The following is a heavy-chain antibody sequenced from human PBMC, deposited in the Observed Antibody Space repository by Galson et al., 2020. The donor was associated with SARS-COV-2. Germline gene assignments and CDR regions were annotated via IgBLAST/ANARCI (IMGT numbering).Heavy chain of an antibody. CDR2: IRSDGANT. D-gene: IGHD3-10*01. CDR1: GITFSDYP. CDR3: ANGGPLRYWFEEF. V-gene: IGHV3-23*01. Sequence: GESLKISCAAPGITFSDYPKSWVRKAPGKGLEWDSNIRSDGANTYYADSVKGRFNISRDNSKNTLFLHMNSLRAEDTAVYYCANGGPLRYWFEEFWGQGTLVTVSS. J-gene: IGHJ4*02.